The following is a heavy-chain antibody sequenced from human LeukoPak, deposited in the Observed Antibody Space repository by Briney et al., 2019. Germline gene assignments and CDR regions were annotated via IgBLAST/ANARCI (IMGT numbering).Heavy chain of an antibody. V-gene: IGHV1-69*13. CDR3: AREWESGYDTNYFDY. CDR1: GGTFSSYA. J-gene: IGHJ4*02. D-gene: IGHD5-12*01. Sequence: GASVKVSCKASGGTFSSYAISWVRQAPGQGLEWMGGIIPIFGTANYAQKFQGRVTITADESTSTAYMELSSLGSEDTAVYYCAREWESGYDTNYFDYWGQGTLVTVSS. CDR2: IIPIFGTA.